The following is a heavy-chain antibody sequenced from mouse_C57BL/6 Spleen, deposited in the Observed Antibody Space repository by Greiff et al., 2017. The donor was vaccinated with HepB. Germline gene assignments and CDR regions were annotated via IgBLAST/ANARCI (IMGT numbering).Heavy chain of an antibody. D-gene: IGHD1-1*01. J-gene: IGHJ2*01. V-gene: IGHV1-54*01. CDR1: GYAFTNYL. CDR3: ARGHYYGSSHFDY. Sequence: VQLVESGAELVRPGPSVKVSCKASGYAFTNYLIEWVKQRPGQGLEWIGVLNPGSGGTNYNEKFKGKATLTADKSSSTAYMQLSSLTSEDSAVYIWARGHYYGSSHFDYWGQGTTLTVSS. CDR2: LNPGSGGT.